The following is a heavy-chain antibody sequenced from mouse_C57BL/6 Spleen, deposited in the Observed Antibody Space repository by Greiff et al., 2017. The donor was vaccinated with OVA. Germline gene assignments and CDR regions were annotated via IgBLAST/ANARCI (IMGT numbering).Heavy chain of an antibody. CDR3: ARERGAYYSNYWYFDV. CDR1: GFTFSDYY. Sequence: EVKVVESEGGLVQPGSSMKLSCTASGFTFSDYYMAWVRQVPEKGLEWVANINYDGSSTYYLDSLKSRFIISRDNAKNILYLQMSSLKSEDTATYYCARERGAYYSNYWYFDVWGTGTTVTVSS. D-gene: IGHD2-5*01. J-gene: IGHJ1*03. V-gene: IGHV5-16*01. CDR2: INYDGSST.